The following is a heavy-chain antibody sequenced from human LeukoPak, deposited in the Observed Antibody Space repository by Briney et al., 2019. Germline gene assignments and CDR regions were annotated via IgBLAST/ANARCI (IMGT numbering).Heavy chain of an antibody. CDR2: IDWDDDK. D-gene: IGHD3-22*01. Sequence: GSGPTLVNPTQTLTLTCAFSGFSLNTKRLSVSWIRQSPGKALEWLARIDWDDDKFYTPSLKTRLTISTDTSKNQVVLTMTDMDPVDTGTYYCARGNYYDRSGYYLNYFDYWGQGTLVTVSS. CDR1: GFSLNTKRLS. V-gene: IGHV2-70*17. CDR3: ARGNYYDRSGYYLNYFDY. J-gene: IGHJ4*02.